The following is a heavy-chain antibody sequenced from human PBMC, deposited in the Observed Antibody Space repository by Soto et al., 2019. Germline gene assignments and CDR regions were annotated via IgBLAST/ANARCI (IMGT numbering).Heavy chain of an antibody. V-gene: IGHV3-33*01. CDR1: GFTFSSYG. CDR2: IWYDGSNK. CDR3: ARGQSAVVAAPGDY. J-gene: IGHJ4*02. Sequence: PGGSLRLSCAASGFTFSSYGMHWVRQAPGKGLEWVAVIWYDGSNKYYADSVKGRFTISRDNSKNTLYLQMNSLRAEDTAVYYCARGQSAVVAAPGDYWGQGTLVTVSS. D-gene: IGHD2-15*01.